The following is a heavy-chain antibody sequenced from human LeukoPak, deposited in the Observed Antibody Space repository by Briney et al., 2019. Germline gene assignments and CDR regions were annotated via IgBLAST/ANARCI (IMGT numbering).Heavy chain of an antibody. CDR2: ISYDGSNK. V-gene: IGHV3-30*14. D-gene: IGHD3-3*01. CDR1: GFTFSSYA. Sequence: EGSLRLSCAASGFTFSSYAMHWVRQAPGKGLEWVAVISYDGSNKYYLDSMKGQLTISSDHSKNTLYCQMNSRRAQDTSVYYCASGKIFGVFIYYWGQGTLVTVSS. CDR3: ASGKIFGVFIYY. J-gene: IGHJ4*02.